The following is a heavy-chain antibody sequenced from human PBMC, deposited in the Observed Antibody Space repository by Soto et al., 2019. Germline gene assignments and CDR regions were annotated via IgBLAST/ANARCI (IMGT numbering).Heavy chain of an antibody. D-gene: IGHD6-19*01. CDR2: IDSRGAK. V-gene: IGHV2-26*01. J-gene: IGHJ5*02. Sequence: QVTLKESGPVLVKPTEPLTLRCTVSGLSITDSEMGVSWIRQPPGQPLGWLAHIDSRGAKSYRTFLKSRPAISKDPSKSQIPRTMTNMKPTDTATYYCARRHLAAAVSPWFDTWGQGIPVTVSS. CDR3: ARRHLAAAVSPWFDT. CDR1: GLSITDSEMG.